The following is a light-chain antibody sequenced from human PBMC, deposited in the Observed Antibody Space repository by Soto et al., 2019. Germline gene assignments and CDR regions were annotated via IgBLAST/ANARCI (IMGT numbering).Light chain of an antibody. CDR1: SSNIGAGYD. Sequence: QSVLTQPPSVSAAPGQRVTISCIGSSSNIGAGYDVHWYQQLPGTAPKILIYENNNRPSGVPDRFSGSKSGTSASLAITGLQADDEANYYCQSYDSILGGSVFGGGTKLTVL. J-gene: IGLJ3*02. V-gene: IGLV1-40*01. CDR2: ENN. CDR3: QSYDSILGGSV.